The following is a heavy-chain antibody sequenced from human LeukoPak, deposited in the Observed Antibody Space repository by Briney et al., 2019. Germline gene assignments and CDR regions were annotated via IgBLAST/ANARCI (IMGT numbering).Heavy chain of an antibody. CDR3: ARGETPIAAAGIRY. J-gene: IGHJ4*02. Sequence: GGSLRLFCAASGFTFSSYAMHWVRQAPGKGLEWGAVISYDGSNKYYADSVKGRFTISRDNSKNTLYLQMNRLRAEDTAVYYCARGETPIAAAGIRYWGQGTLVTASS. CDR1: GFTFSSYA. V-gene: IGHV3-30*04. D-gene: IGHD6-13*01. CDR2: ISYDGSNK.